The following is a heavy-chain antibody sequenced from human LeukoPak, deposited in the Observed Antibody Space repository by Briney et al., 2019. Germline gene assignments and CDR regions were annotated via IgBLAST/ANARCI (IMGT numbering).Heavy chain of an antibody. D-gene: IGHD2-2*01. CDR3: ARGSPYCSSTSCHERDGGYYYMDV. Sequence: SVNVSCKASGGTFSSYDISWVRQAPGQGLEWMGGIIPIFGTANYAQKFQGRVTITTDESTSTAYMELSSLRSEDTAVYYCARGSPYCSSTSCHERDGGYYYMDVWGKGTTVSVSS. CDR2: IIPIFGTA. J-gene: IGHJ6*03. V-gene: IGHV1-69*05. CDR1: GGTFSSYD.